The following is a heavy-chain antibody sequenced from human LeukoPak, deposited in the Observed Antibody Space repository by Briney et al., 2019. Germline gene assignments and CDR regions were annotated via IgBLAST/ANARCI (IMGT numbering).Heavy chain of an antibody. CDR3: ARDWSLAVAGTPYY. CDR1: GFSFSSYW. J-gene: IGHJ4*02. Sequence: PGGSLTLSCAASGFSFSSYWMHWVRQAPGKGLVWVSRINSDGSSTSYADSVKGRFTIYRHNAKNTLYLQMNSLRAEDTAVYYCARDWSLAVAGTPYYWGQGTLVTVPS. CDR2: INSDGSST. V-gene: IGHV3-74*01. D-gene: IGHD6-19*01.